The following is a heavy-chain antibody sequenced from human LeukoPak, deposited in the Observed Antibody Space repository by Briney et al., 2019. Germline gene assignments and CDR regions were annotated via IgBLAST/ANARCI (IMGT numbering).Heavy chain of an antibody. CDR2: IYSGGST. J-gene: IGHJ4*02. V-gene: IGHV3-53*01. CDR3: ARARLWSPDRSYYFDY. Sequence: PGGSLRLSCAASGFTVSGNYLSWVRQAPGKGLEWVSLIYSGGSTLYADSVKGRFTISRDNSKSTLYLQMNSLRAEDTAVYYCARARLWSPDRSYYFDYWGQGTLVTVSS. D-gene: IGHD4/OR15-4a*01. CDR1: GFTVSGNY.